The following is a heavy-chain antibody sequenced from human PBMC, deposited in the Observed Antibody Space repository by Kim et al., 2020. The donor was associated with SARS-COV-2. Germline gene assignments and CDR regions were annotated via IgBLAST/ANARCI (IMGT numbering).Heavy chain of an antibody. CDR3: ARVWLDAFDI. Sequence: TTNTNPSLKSRVTISVDKSKNQFSLKLSSVTAADTAVYYCARVWLDAFDIWGQGTMVTVSS. V-gene: IGHV4-4*02. D-gene: IGHD3-9*01. J-gene: IGHJ3*02. CDR2: TT.